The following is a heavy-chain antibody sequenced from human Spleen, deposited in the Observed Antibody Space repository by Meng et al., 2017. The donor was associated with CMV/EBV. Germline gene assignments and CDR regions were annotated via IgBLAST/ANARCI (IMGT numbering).Heavy chain of an antibody. CDR2: ISSNGGST. J-gene: IGHJ4*02. CDR3: ARDLTGVVLDY. V-gene: IGHV3-64*01. Sequence: VQLVGSGGGVVQPGGSLRLSCAASGFTFSSYAMHWVRQAPGKGLEYVSAISSNGGSTYYANSEKGRFTISRDNSKNTLYLQMGSLRAEDMAVYYCARDLTGVVLDYWGQGTLVTVSS. CDR1: GFTFSSYA. D-gene: IGHD7-27*01.